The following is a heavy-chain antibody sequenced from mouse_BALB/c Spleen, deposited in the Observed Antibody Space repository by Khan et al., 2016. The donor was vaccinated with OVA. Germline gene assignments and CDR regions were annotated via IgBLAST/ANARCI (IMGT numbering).Heavy chain of an antibody. V-gene: IGHV4-1*02. J-gene: IGHJ3*01. Sequence: EVKLLESGGGLVQPGGSLKLSCAASGFDFSRYWMNWVRQAPGKGLEWIGEINPDSSTINFTPSLKDKFIITRDNAKNTLYLQMSKVRSEDTALYYCARLYRYDGRAWFTYWGQGTLVTVSA. D-gene: IGHD2-14*01. CDR2: INPDSSTI. CDR1: GFDFSRYW. CDR3: ARLYRYDGRAWFTY.